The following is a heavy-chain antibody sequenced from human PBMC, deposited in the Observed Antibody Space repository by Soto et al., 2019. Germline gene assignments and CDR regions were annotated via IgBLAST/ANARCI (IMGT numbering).Heavy chain of an antibody. J-gene: IGHJ5*02. CDR2: ISSGGYNI. D-gene: IGHD6-6*01. Sequence: PGGSLRLSCAASGITFSSYGMNWVRQAPGKGLEWVSSISSGGYNIYYADSVKGRFTISRDNAKNSLYLQMNSLRAEDTAVYYCARFGSSNWFDPWGQGTVVTVSS. CDR3: ARFGSSNWFDP. V-gene: IGHV3-21*01. CDR1: GITFSSYG.